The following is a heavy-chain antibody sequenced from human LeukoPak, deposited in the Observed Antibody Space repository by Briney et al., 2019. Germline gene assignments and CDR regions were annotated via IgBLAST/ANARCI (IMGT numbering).Heavy chain of an antibody. D-gene: IGHD3-22*01. CDR3: ARGPYYYDISGSPRGDY. CDR2: ISYDGTNK. V-gene: IGHV3-33*01. CDR1: GFTFNSYG. J-gene: IGHJ4*02. Sequence: GRSLRLSCAASGFTFNSYGMHWVRQAPGKGLEWVALISYDGTNKYYADSVKGRFTIYRDSSKNTLYLQMNNLRAEDTAVYYCARGPYYYDISGSPRGDYWGQGTLVTVSS.